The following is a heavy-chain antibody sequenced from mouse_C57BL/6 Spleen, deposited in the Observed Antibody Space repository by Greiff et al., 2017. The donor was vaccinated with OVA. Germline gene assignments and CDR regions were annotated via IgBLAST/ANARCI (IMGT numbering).Heavy chain of an antibody. D-gene: IGHD3-2*02. J-gene: IGHJ3*01. CDR2: IYPGSGST. CDR1: GYTFTSYW. V-gene: IGHV1-55*01. Sequence: VQLQQPGAELVKPGASVKLSCKASGYTFTSYWMPWVKQRPGQGLEWIGDIYPGSGSTNYNEKFKGKATLTVDTSSSTAYMQLSSLTSEDSAVYYCAREGSGYHFAYWGQGTLVTVSA. CDR3: AREGSGYHFAY.